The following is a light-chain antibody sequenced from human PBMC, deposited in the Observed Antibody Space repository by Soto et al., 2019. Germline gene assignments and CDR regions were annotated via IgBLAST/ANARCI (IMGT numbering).Light chain of an antibody. CDR1: SSNIGGNA. CDR3: AAWDDGLNGVV. J-gene: IGLJ7*01. V-gene: IGLV1-44*01. Sequence: QSVLTQPPSASATPGQRVTISCSGSSSNIGGNAVNWYQQLPGTAPKLLIYINNQRPSGVPDRFSGSKSGTSASLAISGLQSEDEAHYYCAAWDDGLNGVVFGGGTQLTVL. CDR2: INN.